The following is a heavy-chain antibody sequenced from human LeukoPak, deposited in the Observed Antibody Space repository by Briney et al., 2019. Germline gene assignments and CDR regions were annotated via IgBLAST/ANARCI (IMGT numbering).Heavy chain of an antibody. CDR3: ARLRSSGNLNYFDT. V-gene: IGHV4-59*01. D-gene: IGHD3-10*01. J-gene: IGHJ4*02. Sequence: SETLSLTCTVSGGSISTYCWSWIRHPPRKGLGWVGYIFYTGRTNYNPSLKSRITISVDTSNNQCSLRLSSMTAADTAVYYCARLRSSGNLNYFDTRGQGTLVTVSS. CDR2: IFYTGRT. CDR1: GGSISTYC.